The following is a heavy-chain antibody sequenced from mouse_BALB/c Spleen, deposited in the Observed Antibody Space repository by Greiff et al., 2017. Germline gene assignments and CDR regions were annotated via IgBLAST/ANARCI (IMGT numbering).Heavy chain of an antibody. CDR3: ARSPAPTQAMDY. D-gene: IGHD1-1*01. CDR2: INPGSGGT. CDR1: GYAFTNYL. Sequence: VQLQQSGAELVRPGTSVKVSCKASGYAFTNYLIEWVKQRPGQGLEWIGVINPGSGGTNYNEKFKGKATLTADKSSSTAYMQPSSLTSDDSAVYFCARSPAPTQAMDYWGQGTSVTVSS. V-gene: IGHV1-54*01. J-gene: IGHJ4*01.